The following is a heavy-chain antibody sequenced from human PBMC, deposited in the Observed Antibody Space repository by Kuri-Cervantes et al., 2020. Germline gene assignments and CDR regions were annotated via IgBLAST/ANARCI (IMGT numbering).Heavy chain of an antibody. CDR3: ARAKQWLRSLDY. CDR1: GGSISSYY. Sequence: ESLKISCTVSGGSISSYYWSWIRQPPGKGLEWIGSIYHSGSTYYNPSLKSRVTISVDTSKNQFSLKLSSVTAADTAVYYCARAKQWLRSLDYWGQGTLVTVSS. CDR2: IYHSGST. J-gene: IGHJ4*02. D-gene: IGHD6-19*01. V-gene: IGHV4-59*12.